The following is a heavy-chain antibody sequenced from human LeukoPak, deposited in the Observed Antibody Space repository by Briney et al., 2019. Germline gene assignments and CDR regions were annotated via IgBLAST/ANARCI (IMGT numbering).Heavy chain of an antibody. J-gene: IGHJ4*02. CDR1: GGSISSYY. V-gene: IGHV4-4*07. CDR2: IYTSGST. D-gene: IGHD1-26*01. CDR3: ARHELISGSSPYYFAY. Sequence: SETLSLTCTVSGGSISSYYWSWIRQPAGKGLEWIGRIYTSGSTNYNPSLKSRVTISVDTSKNQFSLKLSSVTAADTAVYYCARHELISGSSPYYFAYWGQGTLATVSS.